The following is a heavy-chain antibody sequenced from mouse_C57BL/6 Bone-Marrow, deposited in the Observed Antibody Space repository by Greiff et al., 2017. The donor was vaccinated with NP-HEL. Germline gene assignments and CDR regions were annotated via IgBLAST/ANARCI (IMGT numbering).Heavy chain of an antibody. CDR3: ARDYYGSSYGGNAMDY. CDR1: GFTFSDFY. D-gene: IGHD1-1*01. CDR2: SRNKANDYTT. J-gene: IGHJ4*01. Sequence: EVKLMESGGGLVQSGRSLRLSCATSGFTFSDFYMEWVRQAPGKGLEWIAASRNKANDYTTEYSASVKGRFIVSRDTSQSILYLQMNALRAEDTAIYYCARDYYGSSYGGNAMDYWGQGTSVTVSS. V-gene: IGHV7-1*01.